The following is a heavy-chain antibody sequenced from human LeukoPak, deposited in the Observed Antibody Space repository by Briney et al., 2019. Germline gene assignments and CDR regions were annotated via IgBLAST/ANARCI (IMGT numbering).Heavy chain of an antibody. CDR1: GYTFTSYD. Sequence: ASVKVSCKASGYTFTSYDINWVRQATGHGLEWMGWMNPNSGNTGYAQKFQGRVTMTRNTSISTAYMELSRLRSEDTAVYYCARAEWGSSWYRVGDYWGQGTLVTVSS. J-gene: IGHJ4*02. CDR3: ARAEWGSSWYRVGDY. V-gene: IGHV1-8*01. D-gene: IGHD6-13*01. CDR2: MNPNSGNT.